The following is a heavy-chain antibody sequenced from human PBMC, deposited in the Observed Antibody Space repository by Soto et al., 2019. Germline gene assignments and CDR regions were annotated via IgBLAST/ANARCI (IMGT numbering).Heavy chain of an antibody. D-gene: IGHD5-12*01. V-gene: IGHV1-46*03. Sequence: ASVKVSCKASGYTFTSYYMHWVRQAPGQGLEWMGIINPSDGSTSYAQKFQGRVTMTRDTSTSTVYMELSSLRSEDTAVYYCARGGRDGYNLDAFEIWGQGTMVTVSS. CDR3: ARGGRDGYNLDAFEI. CDR2: INPSDGST. CDR1: GYTFTSYY. J-gene: IGHJ3*02.